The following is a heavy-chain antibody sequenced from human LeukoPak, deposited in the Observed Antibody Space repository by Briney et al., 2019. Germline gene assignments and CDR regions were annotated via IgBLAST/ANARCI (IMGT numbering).Heavy chain of an antibody. CDR3: ATSAARAIES. CDR1: GFTFSSYW. V-gene: IGHV3-7*01. CDR2: IKQDGSEK. D-gene: IGHD6-25*01. Sequence: GGSLRLSCAASGFTFSSYWMSWVRQAPGKGLECVANIKQDGSEKYYVDSVRGRFTLSRDNAKNSLYLQMNSLRVEDAAVYYCATSAARAIESWGQGTLVTVSS. J-gene: IGHJ4*02.